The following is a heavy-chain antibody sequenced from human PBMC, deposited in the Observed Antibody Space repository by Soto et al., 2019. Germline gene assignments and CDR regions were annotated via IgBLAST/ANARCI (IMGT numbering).Heavy chain of an antibody. CDR2: IYYSGTT. V-gene: IGHV4-39*07. D-gene: IGHD3-9*01. CDR1: SGSISSSSSY. J-gene: IGHJ5*02. CDR3: ARYVNPYDTAVWFDP. Sequence: SETLSLTCTVSSGSISSSSSYWGWIRQPPGKGLEWIGCIYYSGTTNYNPSLKSRVTISLDTSKNQFSLRLRSVTAADTAVYYCARYVNPYDTAVWFDPWGQGTLVTVSS.